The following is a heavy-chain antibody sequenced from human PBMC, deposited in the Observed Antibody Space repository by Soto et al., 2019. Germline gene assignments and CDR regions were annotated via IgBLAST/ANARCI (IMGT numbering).Heavy chain of an antibody. J-gene: IGHJ6*02. V-gene: IGHV1-2*02. CDR3: ARGDGSYFYYYYGMDV. Sequence: ASVKVSCKASGYTFTGYYMHWVRQAPGQGLEWMGWLNPNSGGTNYAQKFQGRVTMTRDTAISTAYMELSRLRSDDTAVYYCARGDGSYFYYYYGMDVWGQGTTVTV. D-gene: IGHD1-26*01. CDR1: GYTFTGYY. CDR2: LNPNSGGT.